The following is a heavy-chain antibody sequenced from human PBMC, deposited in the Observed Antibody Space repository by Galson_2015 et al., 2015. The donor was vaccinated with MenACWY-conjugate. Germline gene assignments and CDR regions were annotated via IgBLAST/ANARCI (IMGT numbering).Heavy chain of an antibody. Sequence: LRLSCAASGFTFSNSSMNWVRQSPGHGLAWVSYISRGSGSIYYADSVKGRLTISRDNAKNSLYLQMNSLRAEDTAVYYCARDPSFTGFDYWGQGTLVTVSS. CDR2: ISRGSGSI. CDR1: GFTFSNSS. V-gene: IGHV3-48*01. D-gene: IGHD1-14*01. J-gene: IGHJ4*02. CDR3: ARDPSFTGFDY.